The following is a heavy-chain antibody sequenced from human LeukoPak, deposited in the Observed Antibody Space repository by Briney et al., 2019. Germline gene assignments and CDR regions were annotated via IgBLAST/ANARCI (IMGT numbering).Heavy chain of an antibody. V-gene: IGHV3-30*02. D-gene: IGHD2-21*01. CDR3: ARTLTVVVIAIVQDAFDI. J-gene: IGHJ3*02. CDR1: GFTFSSYG. Sequence: GGSLRLSCAASGFTFSSYGMHWVRQAPGKGLEWVAFIRYDGSNKYYADSVKGRFTISRDNSKNTLYLQMNSLRAEDTAVYYRARTLTVVVIAIVQDAFDIWGQGTMVTVSS. CDR2: IRYDGSNK.